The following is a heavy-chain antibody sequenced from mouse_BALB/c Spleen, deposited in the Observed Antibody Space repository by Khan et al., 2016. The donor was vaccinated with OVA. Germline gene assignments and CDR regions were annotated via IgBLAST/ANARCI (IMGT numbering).Heavy chain of an antibody. CDR1: GYTFTGYF. CDR2: INPYNNAT. D-gene: IGHD4-1*01. V-gene: IGHV1S136*01. CDR3: ARRNWESYDCDS. Sequence: VQLQQSGPELVKPGASVRMSCKASGYTFTGYFMHWVKQKPGQGLEWIGNINPYNNATTYNEDFKGKATLTSATSSRTAYMQLSSLPSEDSAVYYGARRNWESYDCDSWGQGTTLTVSS. J-gene: IGHJ2*01.